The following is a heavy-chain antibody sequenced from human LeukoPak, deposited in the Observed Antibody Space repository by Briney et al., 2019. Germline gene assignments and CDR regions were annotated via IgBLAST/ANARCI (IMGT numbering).Heavy chain of an antibody. J-gene: IGHJ4*02. D-gene: IGHD2-15*01. CDR2: ISGSGGST. V-gene: IGHV3-23*01. Sequence: PGGSLRLSCAASGFTFSNYAMSWVRQAPGKGLEWVSAISGSGGSTYYADSVKGRFTVSRDNSKNTLYLQMNSLRAEDTAVYYCAREDLYCSGGSCYIGRGYYFDYWGQGTLVTVSS. CDR3: AREDLYCSGGSCYIGRGYYFDY. CDR1: GFTFSNYA.